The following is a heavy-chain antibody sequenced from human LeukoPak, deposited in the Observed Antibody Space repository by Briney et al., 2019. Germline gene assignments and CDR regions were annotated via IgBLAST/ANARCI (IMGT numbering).Heavy chain of an antibody. CDR2: INPSGGST. CDR1: GYTFTSYY. D-gene: IGHD2-2*01. V-gene: IGHV1-46*01. CDR3: ARDLVAGAFDI. J-gene: IGHJ3*02. Sequence: ASVKVSCKASGYTFTSYYMRWVRQAPGQGLEWMGIINPSGGSTSYAQKFQGRVTMTGDTSTSTVYMELSSLRSEDTAVYYCARDLVAGAFDIWGQGTMVTVSS.